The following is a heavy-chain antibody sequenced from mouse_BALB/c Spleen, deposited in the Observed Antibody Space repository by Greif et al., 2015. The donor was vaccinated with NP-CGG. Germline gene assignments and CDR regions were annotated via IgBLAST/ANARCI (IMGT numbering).Heavy chain of an antibody. Sequence: VQLQQSGPELVRPGVSVKISCKGSGYTFTDYAMHWVKQSHAESLEWIGIISTYYNNTNFNQKFKGKATMTVDKSSSTAYMELARLTSEDSAIYYCASNGRYDTMDYWGQGTSVTVSS. V-gene: IGHV1-67*01. J-gene: IGHJ4*01. D-gene: IGHD2-14*01. CDR2: ISTYYNNT. CDR3: ASNGRYDTMDY. CDR1: GYTFTDYA.